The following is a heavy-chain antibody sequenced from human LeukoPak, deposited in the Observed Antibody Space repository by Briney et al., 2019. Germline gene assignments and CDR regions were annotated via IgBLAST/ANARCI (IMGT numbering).Heavy chain of an antibody. J-gene: IGHJ4*02. V-gene: IGHV4-34*01. D-gene: IGHD6-19*01. Sequence: SETLSLTCTVSGGSISSYYWSWIRQPPGKGLEWIGEINHSGSTNYNPSLKSRVTISVDTSKNQFSLKLSSVTAADTAVYYCARDPPRGLAVVGFGWGQGTLVTVSS. CDR2: INHSGST. CDR1: GGSISSYY. CDR3: ARDPPRGLAVVGFG.